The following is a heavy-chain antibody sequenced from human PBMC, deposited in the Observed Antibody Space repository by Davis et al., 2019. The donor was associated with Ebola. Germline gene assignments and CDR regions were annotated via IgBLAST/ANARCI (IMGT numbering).Heavy chain of an antibody. J-gene: IGHJ4*02. CDR3: AKVGVAVADFDY. D-gene: IGHD6-19*01. V-gene: IGHV3-30*18. CDR1: GFTFSSYG. Sequence: PGGSLRLSCAASGFTFSSYGMHWVRQAPGKGLEWVAVISYDGSNKYYADSVKGRFTISRDNSKNTLYLQMNSLRAEDTAVYYCAKVGVAVADFDYWGQGTLVTVSS. CDR2: ISYDGSNK.